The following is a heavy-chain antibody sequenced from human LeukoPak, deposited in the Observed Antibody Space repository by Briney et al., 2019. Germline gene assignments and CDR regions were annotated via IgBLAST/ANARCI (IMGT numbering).Heavy chain of an antibody. CDR1: GYTFTNFD. CDR3: ARALDTTVLLGAY. Sequence: ASVKVSCKASGYTFTNFDITWERQASGQGLEWIGWMSPYSGTTGSAQKFQGRVTMTRNTSINSAYLEIKNLTSDDTAVYYCARALDTTVLLGAYWGEGTPVTVSS. V-gene: IGHV1-8*01. D-gene: IGHD1-1*01. CDR2: MSPYSGTT. J-gene: IGHJ4*02.